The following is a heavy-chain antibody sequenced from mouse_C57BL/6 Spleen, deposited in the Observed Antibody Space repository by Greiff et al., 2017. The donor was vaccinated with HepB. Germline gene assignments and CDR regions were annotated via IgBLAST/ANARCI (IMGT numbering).Heavy chain of an antibody. V-gene: IGHV1-7*01. CDR1: GYTFTSYW. Sequence: VQLQQSGAELAKPGASVKLSCKASGYTFTSYWMHWVKQRPGQGLEWIGYINPSSGYTKYNQKFKDKATLTADKSSRTAYRQLSSLTYEDSAVYYCASSYYSNYGYFDVWGTGTTVTVSS. CDR2: INPSSGYT. D-gene: IGHD2-5*01. CDR3: ASSYYSNYGYFDV. J-gene: IGHJ1*03.